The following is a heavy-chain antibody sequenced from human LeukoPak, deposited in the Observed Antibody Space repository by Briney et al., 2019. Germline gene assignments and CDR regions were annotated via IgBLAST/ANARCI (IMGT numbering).Heavy chain of an antibody. CDR3: ARGGPRITMVRGVIMFDY. V-gene: IGHV1-18*01. Sequence: ASVKVSCKASGYTFTSYGISWVRQAPGQGLEWMGWISAYNGNTNYAQKLQGRVTMTTDTSTSTAYMELRSLISDDTAVYYCARGGPRITMVRGVIMFDYWGQGTLVTVSS. CDR2: ISAYNGNT. D-gene: IGHD3-10*01. CDR1: GYTFTSYG. J-gene: IGHJ4*02.